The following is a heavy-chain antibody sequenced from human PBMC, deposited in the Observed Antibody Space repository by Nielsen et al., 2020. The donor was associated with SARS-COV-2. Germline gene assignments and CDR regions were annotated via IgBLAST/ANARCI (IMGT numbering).Heavy chain of an antibody. Sequence: GGSLRLSCAASGFTFRSYSMNWVRQAPGKGLEWVSYISSGSSTIYYADSVRGRFTISRDNAKNSLYLQRNSLRAEDMAVYYCASWSKGWGQGTLVTVSS. CDR3: ASWSKG. J-gene: IGHJ4*02. V-gene: IGHV3-48*01. CDR1: GFTFRSYS. CDR2: ISSGSSTI.